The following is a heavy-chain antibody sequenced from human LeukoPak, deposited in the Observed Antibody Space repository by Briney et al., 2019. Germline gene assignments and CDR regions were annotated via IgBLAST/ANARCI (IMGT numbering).Heavy chain of an antibody. D-gene: IGHD3-22*01. V-gene: IGHV4-39*07. Sequence: PSETLSLTCTVSSGSISTSNYYWGWVRQPPGKALEWIGNIFYSASTYYSPSLKIRVTISLDTSRNQFSLKLNSVTAADTAVYFCARGPYSYDSSGAFDIWGQGTMVTVSS. J-gene: IGHJ3*02. CDR2: IFYSAST. CDR1: SGSISTSNYY. CDR3: ARGPYSYDSSGAFDI.